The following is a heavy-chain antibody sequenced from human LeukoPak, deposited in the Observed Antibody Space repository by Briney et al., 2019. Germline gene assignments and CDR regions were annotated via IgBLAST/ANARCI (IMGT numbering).Heavy chain of an antibody. J-gene: IGHJ4*02. D-gene: IGHD3-10*01. CDR2: ISSSGGST. CDR1: GFTFSTYG. Sequence: PGGSLRLSCAASGFTFSTYGMSWVRQAPGKGLEWVSAISSSGGSTFYADSVRGRFTISRDNSKNTLYLQLNSLRAEDTAVYYCAKRSLPGSGSPPYFDYWGQGTLVTVSS. V-gene: IGHV3-23*01. CDR3: AKRSLPGSGSPPYFDY.